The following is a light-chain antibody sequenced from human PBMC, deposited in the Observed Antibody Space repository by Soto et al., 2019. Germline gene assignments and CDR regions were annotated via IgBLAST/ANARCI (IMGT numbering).Light chain of an antibody. V-gene: IGKV3-20*01. CDR1: QSVRDSR. CDR3: QQYGVSPMYT. CDR2: NAF. J-gene: IGKJ2*01. Sequence: EVVLTQSPGTLSLSPGERATLSCRASQSVRDSRLAWYQQKPGQGPRLLIYNAFSRGTGIPDRFSGSGAGTDFTLTISRLEPEDFAVYYCQQYGVSPMYTFGQRTKLEVK.